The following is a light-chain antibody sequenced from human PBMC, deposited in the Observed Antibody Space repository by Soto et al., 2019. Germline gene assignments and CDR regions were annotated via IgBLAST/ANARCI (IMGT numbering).Light chain of an antibody. J-gene: IGLJ3*02. CDR3: QPHDISLSGVV. V-gene: IGLV1-40*01. CDR1: RSNIGAGYD. Sequence: QSVLTQPPSVSGAPGQRVTISCTGSRSNIGAGYDVHWYQQLPGTAPKLLIDGNSNRPSGVPDRFSGSKSGTSASLAITGLKAEDEAAYYPQPHDISLSGVVFGGGTTLTV. CDR2: GNS.